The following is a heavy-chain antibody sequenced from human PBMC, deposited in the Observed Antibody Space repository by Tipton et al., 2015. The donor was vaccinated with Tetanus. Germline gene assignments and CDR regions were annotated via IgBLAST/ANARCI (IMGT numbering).Heavy chain of an antibody. D-gene: IGHD3-3*01. CDR1: GGSISTYH. CDR2: IDYFGTT. Sequence: LRLSCTVSGGSISTYHWNWIRQFPGKGLEWIGDIDYFGTTKYNPSLKGRVAMSVDTSKNQLSLKLSSVTSADTAVYYCARTSGYLYSSYWGQGTLVTVSS. V-gene: IGHV4-59*01. J-gene: IGHJ1*01. CDR3: ARTSGYLYSSY.